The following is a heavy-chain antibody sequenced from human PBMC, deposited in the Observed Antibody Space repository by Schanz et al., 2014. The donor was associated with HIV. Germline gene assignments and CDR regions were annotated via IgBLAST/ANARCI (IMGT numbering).Heavy chain of an antibody. J-gene: IGHJ4*02. CDR2: MNPNSGNT. Sequence: QVQLVQSGAEVKKPGASVNVSCKASGYIFTRFYMHWVRQAAGQGPEWMGWMNPNSGNTAYAQKFQGRVSMTRNTSINTAYLELSGLTSDDTAVYYCARAVLRRIAVTFTLYYFDNWGQGSLVIVSS. CDR3: ARAVLRRIAVTFTLYYFDN. V-gene: IGHV1-8*01. D-gene: IGHD2-21*02. CDR1: GYIFTRFY.